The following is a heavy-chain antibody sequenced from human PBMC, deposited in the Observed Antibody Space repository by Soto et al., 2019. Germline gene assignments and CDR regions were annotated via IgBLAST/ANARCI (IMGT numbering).Heavy chain of an antibody. CDR3: ARSTSSTLNYYYGMDV. J-gene: IGHJ6*02. D-gene: IGHD6-6*01. Sequence: QVQLVESGGGVVQPGRSLRLSCAASGFIFSSFGMRWVRQAPGKGLEWVAVMSYDGSTKLYTDSVKGRFTIARDNSKNILYLQMNSLTIEDTAVFYCARSTSSTLNYYYGMDVWGQGTTVTVSS. V-gene: IGHV3-30*03. CDR2: MSYDGSTK. CDR1: GFIFSSFG.